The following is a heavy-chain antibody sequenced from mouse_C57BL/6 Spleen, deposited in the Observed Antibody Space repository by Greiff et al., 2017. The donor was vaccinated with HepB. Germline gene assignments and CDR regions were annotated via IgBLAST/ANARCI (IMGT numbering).Heavy chain of an antibody. Sequence: EVKLVESGGGLVKPGGSLKLSCAASGFTFSSYTMSWVRQTPEKRLEWVATISGGGGNTYYPDSVKGRFTISRDNAKNTLYLQMSSLRSEDTALYYCARHVGSSPSWFAYWGQGTLVTVSA. CDR1: GFTFSSYT. D-gene: IGHD1-1*01. V-gene: IGHV5-9*01. J-gene: IGHJ3*01. CDR3: ARHVGSSPSWFAY. CDR2: ISGGGGNT.